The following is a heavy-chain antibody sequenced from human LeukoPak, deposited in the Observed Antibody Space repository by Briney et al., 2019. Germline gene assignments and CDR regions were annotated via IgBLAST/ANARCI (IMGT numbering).Heavy chain of an antibody. V-gene: IGHV3-66*04. CDR2: IYSGGDT. Sequence: GGSLRLSCAASGFTVSSNHMSWVRQAPGKGLEWVSVIYSGGDTYYADSVKGRFTISRDTSKNTLYLQVSSLRAEDTAVYHCVRQRQLAHFDYWGQGTLVTVSP. CDR3: VRQRQLAHFDY. D-gene: IGHD6-19*01. J-gene: IGHJ4*02. CDR1: GFTVSSNH.